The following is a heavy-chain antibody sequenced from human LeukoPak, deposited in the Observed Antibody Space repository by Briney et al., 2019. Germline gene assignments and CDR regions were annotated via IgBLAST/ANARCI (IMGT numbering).Heavy chain of an antibody. D-gene: IGHD6-13*01. Sequence: ASVKVSCKAFGYTFTSNYMHWVRQAPGQGPEWMGVISPSGGSTTYAQKFQGRVTLARDMSTSTDYLELSRLRSDDTAVYYCARPVAGDGTAAAQFDYWGQGTLVTVSS. CDR1: GYTFTSNY. J-gene: IGHJ4*02. CDR2: ISPSGGST. CDR3: ARPVAGDGTAAAQFDY. V-gene: IGHV1-46*01.